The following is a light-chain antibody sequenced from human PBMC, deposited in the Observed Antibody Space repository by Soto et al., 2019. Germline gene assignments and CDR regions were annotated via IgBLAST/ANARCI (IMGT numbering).Light chain of an antibody. Sequence: AIRMTPSPSSFSASTGDRVTITCRASQGISSYLAWYQQKPGKAPKLLIYAASTLQSGVPSRFSGSGSGTDFTLTISSLQSEDFATYYCQQYYSYPQTFGQGTKLEIK. CDR3: QQYYSYPQT. CDR2: AAS. V-gene: IGKV1-8*01. J-gene: IGKJ2*01. CDR1: QGISSY.